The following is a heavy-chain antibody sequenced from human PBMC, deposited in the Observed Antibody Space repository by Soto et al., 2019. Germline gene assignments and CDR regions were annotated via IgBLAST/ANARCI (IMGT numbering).Heavy chain of an antibody. CDR2: VSSYTGLT. J-gene: IGHJ4*02. Sequence: PSETLSLTCTVSGGSVDIGDDFFTWIRQRPGNGVEWIAYVSSYTGLTYYNPTIKRRLTISVGTPMNQFCLKLTSVTAADTAIYYYARGYYESSDYFVRSTIFDYWGKGSLVTV. CDR3: ARGYYESSDYFVRSTIFDY. V-gene: IGHV4-30-4*02. D-gene: IGHD3-22*01. CDR1: GGSVDIGDDF.